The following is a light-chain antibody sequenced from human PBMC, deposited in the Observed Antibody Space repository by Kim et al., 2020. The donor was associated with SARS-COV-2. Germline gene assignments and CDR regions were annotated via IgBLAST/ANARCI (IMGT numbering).Light chain of an antibody. V-gene: IGLV3-1*01. CDR1: KLGDKY. Sequence: SYELTQPPSVSVSPGQTASITCSGDKLGDKYACWYQQKPGQSPVLVIYQDSKRPSGIPERFSGSNSGNTATLTISGTQAMDEADYYGQAWDSSFWVFGGG. CDR3: QAWDSSFWV. CDR2: QDS. J-gene: IGLJ3*02.